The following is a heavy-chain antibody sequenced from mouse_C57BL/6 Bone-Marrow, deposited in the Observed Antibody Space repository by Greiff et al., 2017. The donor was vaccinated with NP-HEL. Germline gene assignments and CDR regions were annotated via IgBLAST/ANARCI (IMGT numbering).Heavy chain of an antibody. Sequence: EVQLQQSGPELVKPGASVKISCKASGYTFTDYYMNWVKQSHGKSLEWIGDINPNNGGTSYNQKFKGKATLIVDKSSRTAYMELLSLISKDSAAYYCENAEIYSSGYLGAMDDWGQGTSVTVSS. D-gene: IGHD3-2*02. V-gene: IGHV1-26*01. J-gene: IGHJ4*01. CDR2: INPNNGGT. CDR3: ENAEIYSSGYLGAMDD. CDR1: GYTFTDYY.